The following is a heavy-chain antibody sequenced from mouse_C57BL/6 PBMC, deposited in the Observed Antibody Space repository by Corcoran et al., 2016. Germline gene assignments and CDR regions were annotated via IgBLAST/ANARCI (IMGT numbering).Heavy chain of an antibody. CDR3: ARTSYDYDYFGY. CDR1: GYTFTDYY. CDR2: INPNNGGT. Sequence: EVQLQQSGPELVKPGASVKISCKASGYTFTDYYMNWVKQSHGKSLEWIGDINPNNGGTSYNQKFKGKATLTVDKSSSTAYMELRSLTSEDSAVYYGARTSYDYDYFGYWGQGTTLTVSS. V-gene: IGHV1-26*01. J-gene: IGHJ2*01. D-gene: IGHD2-4*01.